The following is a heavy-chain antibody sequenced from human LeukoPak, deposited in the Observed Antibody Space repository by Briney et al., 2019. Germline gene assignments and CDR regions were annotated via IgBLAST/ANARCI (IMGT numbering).Heavy chain of an antibody. Sequence: SETLSLTCTVSGGSISGSYWSWIRQLPGKGLEWIGHISYSGSTNYSPSLKSRVTISVDTSKNQFSLKLTSVTAADTAVYYCARGSRNNKIDYWGQGTLVTVSS. CDR1: GGSISGSY. D-gene: IGHD2/OR15-2a*01. V-gene: IGHV4-59*12. CDR3: ARGSRNNKIDY. J-gene: IGHJ4*02. CDR2: ISYSGST.